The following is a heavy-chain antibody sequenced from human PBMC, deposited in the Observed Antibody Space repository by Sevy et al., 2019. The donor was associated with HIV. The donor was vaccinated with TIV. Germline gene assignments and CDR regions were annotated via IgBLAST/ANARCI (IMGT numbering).Heavy chain of an antibody. Sequence: GGSLRLSCAASGFTFDDYAMHWVRQAPGKGLEWVSGISWNSGSIGYADSVKGRFTISRDNAKNSLYLQMNSLRAEDTALYYCAKDLSGSSGWCELGYGMDVWGQGTTVTVSS. CDR2: ISWNSGSI. J-gene: IGHJ6*02. V-gene: IGHV3-9*01. D-gene: IGHD6-19*01. CDR1: GFTFDDYA. CDR3: AKDLSGSSGWCELGYGMDV.